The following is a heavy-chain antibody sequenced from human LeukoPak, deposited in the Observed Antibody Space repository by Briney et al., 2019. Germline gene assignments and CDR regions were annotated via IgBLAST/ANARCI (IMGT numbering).Heavy chain of an antibody. CDR3: ARGGGGSYHYFDY. CDR2: ISSNGGST. D-gene: IGHD1-26*01. V-gene: IGHV3-64*01. Sequence: PGGSLRLSCAASGFTFSSYAMHWVRQAPGKGLEYVSAISSNGGSTYYANSVKGRCTISRDNSKNTLYLQMGSLRAEDMAVYYCARGGGGSYHYFDYWGQGTLVTVSS. J-gene: IGHJ4*02. CDR1: GFTFSSYA.